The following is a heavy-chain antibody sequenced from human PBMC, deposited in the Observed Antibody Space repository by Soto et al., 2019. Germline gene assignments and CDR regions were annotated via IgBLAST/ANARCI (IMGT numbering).Heavy chain of an antibody. CDR2: IHDGGST. CDR1: GGSISNFY. D-gene: IGHD4-17*01. V-gene: IGHV4-59*01. Sequence: QVQLQESGRGLVKPSETLSLTCTVSGGSISNFYWGWIRQPPGKGLEYIGYIHDGGSTNYNPSLESRVVISVDTSKNQFSLRLTSVTAADTAVYYCARGFGVTTNPPGHWGQGTLVTVSS. CDR3: ARGFGVTTNPPGH. J-gene: IGHJ4*02.